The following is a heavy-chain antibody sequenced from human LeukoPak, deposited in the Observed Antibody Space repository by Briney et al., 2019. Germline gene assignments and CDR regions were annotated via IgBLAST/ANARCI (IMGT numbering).Heavy chain of an antibody. J-gene: IGHJ4*02. V-gene: IGHV1-2*02. D-gene: IGHD2-2*01. CDR3: ARVGDCSSTSCFLTDY. Sequence: GASVKVSCKASGYTFTGYYMHWVRQAPGQGLEWRGWINPNSGGTNYAQKFQGRVTMTRDTSISTAYMELSRLRSDDAAVYYCARVGDCSSTSCFLTDYWGQGTLVTVSS. CDR1: GYTFTGYY. CDR2: INPNSGGT.